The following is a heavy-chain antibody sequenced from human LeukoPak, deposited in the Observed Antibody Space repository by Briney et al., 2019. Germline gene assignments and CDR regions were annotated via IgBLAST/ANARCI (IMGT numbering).Heavy chain of an antibody. D-gene: IGHD1-1*01. CDR2: MNPNSGGT. CDR3: ARGGNAWNQGYYYGLDV. Sequence: ASVKVSCKASGYPFTTYDINWVRQAPGQGLEWVAWMNPNSGGTVYAQKFQGRVTLARDTSIGTAYMELNSLRSEDTAVYYCARGGNAWNQGYYYGLDVWGQGTTVTVSS. CDR1: GYPFTTYD. J-gene: IGHJ6*02. V-gene: IGHV1-8*01.